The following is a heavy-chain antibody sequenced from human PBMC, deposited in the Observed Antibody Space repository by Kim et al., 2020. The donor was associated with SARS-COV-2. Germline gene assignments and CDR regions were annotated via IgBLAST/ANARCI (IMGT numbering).Heavy chain of an antibody. CDR1: GFAASFSEYA. CDR3: ATLPHRLCTSNKCNGDN. CDR2: IRGRALGATT. Sequence: GSLRLSCSTSGFAASFSEYAISWVRQAPGKGLEWVGFIRGRALGATTEYAASVRGRFTISRDDSKDIAYLQLSSLKTEDTAVYHCATLPHRLCTSNKCNGDNWGQGTLVTVSS. J-gene: IGHJ4*02. V-gene: IGHV3-49*04. D-gene: IGHD2-8*01.